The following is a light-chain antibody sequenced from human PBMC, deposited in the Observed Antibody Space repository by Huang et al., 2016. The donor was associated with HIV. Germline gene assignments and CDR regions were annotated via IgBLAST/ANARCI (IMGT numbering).Light chain of an antibody. Sequence: DIQMTQSPSSLSASLRGRVIITCRASQSITNSLNWYQHKPGKAPNLLIDAASTLQSGVPSRFSGSGSGTNFTLTISNLQPEDFATYYCQQSYNSPPTFGPGTKVDI. CDR3: QQSYNSPPT. CDR1: QSITNS. J-gene: IGKJ3*01. CDR2: AAS. V-gene: IGKV1-39*01.